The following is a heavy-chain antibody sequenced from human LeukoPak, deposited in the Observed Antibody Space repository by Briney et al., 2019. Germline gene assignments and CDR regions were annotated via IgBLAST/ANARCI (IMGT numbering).Heavy chain of an antibody. J-gene: IGHJ6*02. D-gene: IGHD2-2*01. Sequence: GRSLRLSCAASGFTFSSYAMSWVRQAPGKGLEWVSAISGSGGSTYYADSVKGRFTISRDNSKNTLYLQINSLRAEDTAVYYCAKDGGDIVVVPAYYGMDVWGQGTTVTVSS. V-gene: IGHV3-23*01. CDR3: AKDGGDIVVVPAYYGMDV. CDR1: GFTFSSYA. CDR2: ISGSGGST.